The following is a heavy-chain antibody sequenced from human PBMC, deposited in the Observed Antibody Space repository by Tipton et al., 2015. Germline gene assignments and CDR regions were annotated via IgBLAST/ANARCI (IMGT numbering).Heavy chain of an antibody. V-gene: IGHV4-59*01. CDR3: AELGSGGFDP. CDR1: GGSMSSNY. Sequence: VKPSETLSLTCTVSGGSMSSNYWSWIRQPPGKGLEWIGYIYYSGTPNYNPSLKSRVTFSVDTSKNQFYLKLRSVTAAVTAVYYCAELGSGGFDPWGQGTLVTVSS. J-gene: IGHJ5*02. D-gene: IGHD6-19*01. CDR2: IYYSGTP.